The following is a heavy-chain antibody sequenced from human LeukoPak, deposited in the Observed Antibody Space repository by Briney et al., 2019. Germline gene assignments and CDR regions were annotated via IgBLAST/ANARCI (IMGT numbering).Heavy chain of an antibody. J-gene: IGHJ4*02. D-gene: IGHD3-22*01. CDR2: IYHSGST. Sequence: SETLSLTCTVSGGSISSSSYYWGWIRQPPGKGLEWIGSIYHSGSTYYNPPLKSRVTISVDTSKNQFSLTLTSVTAADTAVYYCARASFYDTGGYSDYWGQGTLVTVSS. CDR3: ARASFYDTGGYSDY. CDR1: GGSISSSSYY. V-gene: IGHV4-39*07.